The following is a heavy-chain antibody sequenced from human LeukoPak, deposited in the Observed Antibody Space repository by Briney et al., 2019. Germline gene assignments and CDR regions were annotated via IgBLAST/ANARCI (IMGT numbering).Heavy chain of an antibody. CDR2: ISGSGGVI. J-gene: IGHJ4*02. CDR1: GFTFSIYA. V-gene: IGHV3-23*01. CDR3: ASLCSSTSCYNY. Sequence: GGSLRLSCAASGFTFSIYAMSWARHAPGKGLEWVSAISGSGGVIYYADSVKGRFTISRDNSKNTLYLQMNSLRAEDTALYYCASLCSSTSCYNYWGQGTLVTVSS. D-gene: IGHD2-2*02.